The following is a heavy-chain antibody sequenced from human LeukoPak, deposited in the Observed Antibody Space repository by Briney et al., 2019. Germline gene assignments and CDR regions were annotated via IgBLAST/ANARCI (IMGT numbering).Heavy chain of an antibody. CDR1: GYTFTSYA. CDR2: INTNTGNP. Sequence: ASVKVSCKASGYTFTSYAMNWVRQAPGQGLEWMGWINTNTGNPTYAQGFTGRFVFSLDTSVSTAYLQISSLKAEGTAVYYCARFLGYSYGYEVVTATHYYYYGMDVWGQGTTVTVSS. V-gene: IGHV7-4-1*02. CDR3: ARFLGYSYGYEVVTATHYYYYGMDV. J-gene: IGHJ6*02. D-gene: IGHD5-18*01.